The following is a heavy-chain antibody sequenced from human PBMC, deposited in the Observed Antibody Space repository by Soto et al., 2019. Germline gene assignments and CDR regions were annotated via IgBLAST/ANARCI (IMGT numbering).Heavy chain of an antibody. CDR1: GFTFSSYG. V-gene: IGHV3-30*18. CDR3: ANGGFHVDFWSSGMDV. Sequence: QVQLVESGGGVVQPGRSLRLSCAASGFTFSSYGMHWVRQAPGKGLEWVAVISYDGSKKYYADSLKGRFTISRDNSKNTLYLQMNSLRAEDTAVYYCANGGFHVDFWSSGMDVWGQGTTVTVSS. J-gene: IGHJ6*02. D-gene: IGHD3-3*01. CDR2: ISYDGSKK.